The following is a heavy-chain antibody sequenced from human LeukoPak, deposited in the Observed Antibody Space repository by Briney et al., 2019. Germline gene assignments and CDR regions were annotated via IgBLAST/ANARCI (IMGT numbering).Heavy chain of an antibody. Sequence: SETLSLTCTVSGGSINGFHWGWVRQPPGKGLEYLGFISHTGNTNYSPSLKSRVTISIDTSKNHFSLELRSVTAADTAVYFCARVGDCGDDCYSHDSWGQGTLVSVSS. CDR3: ARVGDCGDDCYSHDS. CDR2: ISHTGNT. J-gene: IGHJ4*02. V-gene: IGHV4-59*08. D-gene: IGHD2-21*02. CDR1: GGSINGFH.